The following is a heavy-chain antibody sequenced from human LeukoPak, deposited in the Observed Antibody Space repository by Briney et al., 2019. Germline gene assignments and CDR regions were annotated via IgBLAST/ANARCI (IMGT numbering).Heavy chain of an antibody. V-gene: IGHV4-30-4*01. CDR2: IYYSGST. Sequence: SETLSLTCTVSGGSINTYYWSWIRQPPGKGLEWIGYIYYSGSTYYNPSLKSRVTISVDTSKNQFSLKLSSVTAADTAVYYCASQYYYDSSGYYYGGRDYWGQGTLVTVSS. J-gene: IGHJ4*02. CDR3: ASQYYYDSSGYYYGGRDY. CDR1: GGSINTYY. D-gene: IGHD3-22*01.